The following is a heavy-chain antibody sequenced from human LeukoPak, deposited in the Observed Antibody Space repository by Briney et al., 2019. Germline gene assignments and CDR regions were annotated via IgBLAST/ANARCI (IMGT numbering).Heavy chain of an antibody. CDR3: ARTNYGGYFDY. CDR2: IYYSGST. D-gene: IGHD4-23*01. J-gene: IGHJ4*02. V-gene: IGHV4-39*07. Sequence: KASETLSLTCTVSGGSISSSSYYWGWIRQPPGKGLEWIGSIYYSGSTYYNPSLKSRVTISVDTSKNQFSLKPSSVTAADTAVYYCARTNYGGYFDYWGQGTLVTVSS. CDR1: GGSISSSSYY.